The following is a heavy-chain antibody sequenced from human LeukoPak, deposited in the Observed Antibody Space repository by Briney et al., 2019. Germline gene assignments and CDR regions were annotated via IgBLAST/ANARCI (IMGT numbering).Heavy chain of an antibody. D-gene: IGHD1-26*01. J-gene: IGHJ4*02. CDR2: FDPEDGET. Sequence: GASVKVSCKVSGYTLTELSMHWVRQAPGKGLEWMGGFDPEDGETIYAQKFQGRVTMTRDTSISTAYMELSRLRSDDTAVYYCARDLGYSGSYRGDYWGQGTLVAVSS. CDR1: GYTLTELS. V-gene: IGHV1-24*01. CDR3: ARDLGYSGSYRGDY.